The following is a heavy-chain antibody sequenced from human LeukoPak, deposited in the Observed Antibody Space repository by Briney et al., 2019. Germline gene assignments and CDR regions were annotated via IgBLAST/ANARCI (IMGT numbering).Heavy chain of an antibody. CDR3: ASITPGRTTTVGWDYYGMDV. J-gene: IGHJ6*02. V-gene: IGHV4-59*08. D-gene: IGHD1-1*01. CDR2: IDNTGSI. CDR1: GGSISNYY. Sequence: TSETLSLTCTVSGGSISNYYWSWIRQPPGKGLEYIGYIDNTGSINYNPSLGSRVTISIDRSKKQFSLKLRSVTAADTAVYYRASITPGRTTTVGWDYYGMDVWGQGTTVTVSS.